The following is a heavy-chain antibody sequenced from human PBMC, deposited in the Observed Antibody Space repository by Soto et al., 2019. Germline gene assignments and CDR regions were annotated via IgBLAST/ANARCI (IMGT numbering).Heavy chain of an antibody. J-gene: IGHJ4*02. Sequence: QVPLVESGGGVVQPGRSLRLSCAASGFTFSSYGMHWVRQAPGKGLEWVAIISYDGSNTYYADSVKGRFTISRDNSXNTLYLQMNSLRAEDTSVYYCAKEGGLSGSYYISSSYYFDYWGQGTLVTVSS. CDR3: AKEGGLSGSYYISSSYYFDY. D-gene: IGHD1-26*01. V-gene: IGHV3-30*18. CDR2: ISYDGSNT. CDR1: GFTFSSYG.